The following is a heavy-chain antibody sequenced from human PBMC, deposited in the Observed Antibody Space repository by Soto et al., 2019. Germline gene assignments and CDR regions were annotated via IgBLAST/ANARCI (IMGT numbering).Heavy chain of an antibody. V-gene: IGHV3-30-3*01. CDR2: ISYDGSNK. D-gene: IGHD3-3*01. CDR1: GFTFSSYA. J-gene: IGHJ4*02. CDR3: ARGGTEWLFRLDFDY. Sequence: GGSLRLSCAASGFTFSSYAMHWVRQAPGKGLEWVAVISYDGSNKYYADSVKGRFTISRDNSKNTLYLKMNSLRAEDTAVYYCARGGTEWLFRLDFDYWGQGTLVTVSS.